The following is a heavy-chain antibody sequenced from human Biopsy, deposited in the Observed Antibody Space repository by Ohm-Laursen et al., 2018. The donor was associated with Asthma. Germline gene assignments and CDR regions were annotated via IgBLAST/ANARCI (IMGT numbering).Heavy chain of an antibody. J-gene: IGHJ4*02. CDR3: VRAVRNEQWLAPFDY. CDR2: VYWTVSN. Sequence: SVTLSLTCSGYGGSISSFYWSWLRQAPEQGRVWMGNVYWTVSNNYNPSLKSRVTMSVDTSKNRMFLELTSVTAADTAIYYCVRAVRNEQWLAPFDYWGQGTLVTVSS. V-gene: IGHV4-59*13. D-gene: IGHD6-19*01. CDR1: GGSISSFY.